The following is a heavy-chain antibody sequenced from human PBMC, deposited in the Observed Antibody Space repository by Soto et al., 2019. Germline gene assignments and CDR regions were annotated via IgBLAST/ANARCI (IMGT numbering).Heavy chain of an antibody. CDR3: ARAEKVYAISGALDI. D-gene: IGHD2-8*01. CDR2: INYSGNT. J-gene: IGHJ3*02. CDR1: GDSISNYY. V-gene: IGHV4-59*01. Sequence: PSETLSLTCTVSGDSISNYYWNWTRQPPGKGLEWIGYINYSGNTNYNPSLKSRVTISADTSKNQFSLKLSSVTAADTAVYYCARAEKVYAISGALDIWGQGTMVTVSS.